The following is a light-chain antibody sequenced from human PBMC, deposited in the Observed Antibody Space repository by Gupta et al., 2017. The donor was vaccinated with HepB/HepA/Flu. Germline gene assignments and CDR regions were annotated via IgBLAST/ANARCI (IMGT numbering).Light chain of an antibody. J-gene: IGLJ2*01. CDR1: KLGDKY. V-gene: IGLV3-1*01. CDR2: QDS. CDR3: QAWDSSTVV. Sequence: SYDLSQPPSVSVAPGQAARSTCSGDKLGDKYACWYQQKPGQSPVLVIYQDSKRPSGIPERFSGSNSGNTATLTISGTQAMDEADYYCQAWDSSTVVFGGGTKLTVL.